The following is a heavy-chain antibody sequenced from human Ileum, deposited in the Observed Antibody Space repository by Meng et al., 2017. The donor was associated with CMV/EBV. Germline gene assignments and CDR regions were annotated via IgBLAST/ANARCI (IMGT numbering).Heavy chain of an antibody. Sequence: QGRPEESAPGLVRPSPALSLICTVFGDSISSVDFYWTWIRQSPGKGPEWIGYIYYSGSTYYNPSLKSRLTIALDTSKNQFSLRLTSVTDADTGVYYCATEYSASPGWFDPWGQGILVTVSS. CDR2: IYYSGST. J-gene: IGHJ5*02. V-gene: IGHV4-30-4*08. CDR3: ATEYSASPGWFDP. D-gene: IGHD5-12*01. CDR1: GDSISSVDFY.